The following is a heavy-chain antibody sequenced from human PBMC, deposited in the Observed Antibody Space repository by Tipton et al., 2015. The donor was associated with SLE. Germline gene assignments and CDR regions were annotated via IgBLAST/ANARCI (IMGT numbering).Heavy chain of an antibody. CDR2: IGTAGDT. CDR1: GFTFSSYD. J-gene: IGHJ4*02. V-gene: IGHV3-13*01. D-gene: IGHD6-13*01. Sequence: SLRLSCAASGFTFSSYDMHWVRQATGKGLEWVSAIGTAGDTYYPGSVKGRFTISRENAKNSLYLQMNSPRAGDTAVYYCARQGYSGNYFDYWGQGTLVTVSS. CDR3: ARQGYSGNYFDY.